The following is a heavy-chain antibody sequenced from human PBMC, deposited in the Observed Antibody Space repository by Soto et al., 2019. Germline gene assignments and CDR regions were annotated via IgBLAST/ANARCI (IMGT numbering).Heavy chain of an antibody. Sequence: PSETLSLTCTVSGGSISSYYWSWIRQPPGKGLEWIGYIYYSGSTNYNPSLKSRVTISVDTSKNQFSLKLSSVTAADTAVYYCARLRVRYFDWFLDYWGQGTLVTVSS. CDR3: ARLRVRYFDWFLDY. J-gene: IGHJ4*02. D-gene: IGHD3-9*01. V-gene: IGHV4-59*08. CDR1: GGSISSYY. CDR2: IYYSGST.